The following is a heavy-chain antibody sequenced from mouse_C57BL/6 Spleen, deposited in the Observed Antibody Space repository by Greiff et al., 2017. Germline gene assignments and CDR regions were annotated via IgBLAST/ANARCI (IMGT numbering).Heavy chain of an antibody. J-gene: IGHJ4*01. CDR3: TRGSSGPLAMDY. D-gene: IGHD3-2*02. CDR2: IDPETGGP. Sequence: QVQLQQSGAELVRPGASVTLSCKASGYKFTDYEMHWVKQTPVHGLEWIGAIDPETGGPAYNQKFKGKAILTADKSSSTAYMELRSLTSEDSAVYYCTRGSSGPLAMDYWGQGTSVTVSS. V-gene: IGHV1-15*01. CDR1: GYKFTDYE.